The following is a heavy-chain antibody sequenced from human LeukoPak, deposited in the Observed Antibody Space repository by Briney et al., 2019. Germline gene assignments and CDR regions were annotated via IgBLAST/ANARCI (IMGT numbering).Heavy chain of an antibody. CDR3: ARGSWSYYYMDV. V-gene: IGHV4-4*07. D-gene: IGHD6-13*01. CDR1: GGSISSYY. CDR2: IYTSGST. Sequence: SETLSLTCTVSGGSISSYYWSWIRQPAGKGLEWIGRIYTSGSTTYNPSLKSRVTISVDTSKNQFSLKLSSVTAADTAVYYCARGSWSYYYMDVWGKGTTVTISS. J-gene: IGHJ6*03.